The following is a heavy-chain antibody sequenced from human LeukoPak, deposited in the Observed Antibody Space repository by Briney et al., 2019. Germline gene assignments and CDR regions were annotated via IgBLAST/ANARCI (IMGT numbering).Heavy chain of an antibody. CDR1: GGSISSRSYY. J-gene: IGHJ4*02. Sequence: SETLSLTCTVSGGSISSRSYYWGWIRQSPGKELEWIGSIYYGGSTYYNPSLKSRVTISVDTSKNQFSLKLSSVTAADTAVYYCARQVAAATLYYFDYWGQGTLVTVSS. D-gene: IGHD6-13*01. V-gene: IGHV4-39*01. CDR2: IYYGGST. CDR3: ARQVAAATLYYFDY.